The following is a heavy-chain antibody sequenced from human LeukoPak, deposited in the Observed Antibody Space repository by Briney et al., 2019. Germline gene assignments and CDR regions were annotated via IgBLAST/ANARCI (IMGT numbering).Heavy chain of an antibody. D-gene: IGHD1-26*01. CDR1: GHTFTGYY. CDR2: INPNNGGT. CDR3: TRRLGGSSEGYDY. Sequence: GASVKVSCKASGHTFTGYYIHWVRQAPGQGLEWTGWINPNNGGTKYTQKFLGRVTMTGDTSINTAYMEVTSLRSDDTAVYYCTRRLGGSSEGYDYWGQGTLVTVSS. V-gene: IGHV1-2*02. J-gene: IGHJ4*02.